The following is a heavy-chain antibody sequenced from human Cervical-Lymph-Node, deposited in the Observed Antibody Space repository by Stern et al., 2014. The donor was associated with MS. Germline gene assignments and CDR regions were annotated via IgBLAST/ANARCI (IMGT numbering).Heavy chain of an antibody. Sequence: EEQLVESGEGFVQPGGSLRLSWAASGFSFSDFYMDWVRQAPGKGLEWVGRSRNKAKRYTTAYASPVQGGFTISRDDCKNSQDLQMNSLKTEDTAVYYCSRDASGDYWGPGTLVTVSS. CDR2: SRNKAKRYTT. CDR1: GFSFSDFY. J-gene: IGHJ4*02. V-gene: IGHV3-72*01. CDR3: SRDASGDY.